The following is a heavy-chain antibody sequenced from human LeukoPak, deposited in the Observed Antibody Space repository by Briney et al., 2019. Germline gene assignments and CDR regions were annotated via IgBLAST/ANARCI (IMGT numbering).Heavy chain of an antibody. D-gene: IGHD2-2*01. CDR1: SYTFTSYG. V-gene: IGHV1-18*01. CDR2: ISAYNGNT. J-gene: IGHJ6*02. Sequence: GASVKVSCKASSYTFTSYGISWVRQAPGQGLEWMGWISAYNGNTNYAQKLQGRVTMTTDTSTSTAYMELRSLRSDDTAVYYCARGEIVVVPAPYGMDVWGQGTTVTVSS. CDR3: ARGEIVVVPAPYGMDV.